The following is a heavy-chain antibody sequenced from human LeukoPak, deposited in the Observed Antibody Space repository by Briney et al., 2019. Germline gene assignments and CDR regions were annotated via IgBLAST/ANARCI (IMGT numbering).Heavy chain of an antibody. CDR3: AKSALGDSVGPQDY. CDR2: ISGSGGSK. J-gene: IGHJ4*02. D-gene: IGHD2-21*02. CDR1: GFTCSSYA. V-gene: IGHV3-23*01. Sequence: HPGGSLRLCCAASGFTCSSYAMTLVRQAPGKGLEWVSSISGSGGSKHYIDSVKGRFSISRDNSKNTVYLQMNSLRREDAAVFYCAKSALGDSVGPQDYWGQGTLVTVSS.